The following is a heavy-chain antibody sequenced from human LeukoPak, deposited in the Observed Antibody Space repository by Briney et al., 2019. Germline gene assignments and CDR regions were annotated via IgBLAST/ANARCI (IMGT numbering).Heavy chain of an antibody. CDR3: ARDRLRGLVWFGELGDDAFDI. V-gene: IGHV4-4*07. J-gene: IGHJ3*02. CDR1: GGSISSYY. D-gene: IGHD3-10*01. CDR2: IYTSGST. Sequence: SETLSLTCTVSGGSISSYYWSWIRQPAGKGLEWIGRIYTSGSTNYNPSLKSRVTMSVDTSKTQFSLKLSSVTAADTAVYYCARDRLRGLVWFGELGDDAFDIWGQGTMVTVSS.